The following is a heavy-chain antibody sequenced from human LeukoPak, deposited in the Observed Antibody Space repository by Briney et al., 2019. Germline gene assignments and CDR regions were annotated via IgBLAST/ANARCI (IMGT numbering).Heavy chain of an antibody. J-gene: IGHJ4*02. V-gene: IGHV4-4*07. CDR1: GGSISTYY. Sequence: SETLSLTCNVSGGSISTYYWSWVRQPAGKGLEWIGRFYVSGSIDYNPSLKSRITISVDKSKNQFSLKLTSVTAADTAVYYCARQGGLGTPASGSLEAFDYWGQGTLVTVSS. CDR2: FYVSGSI. CDR3: ARQGGLGTPASGSLEAFDY. D-gene: IGHD4-23*01.